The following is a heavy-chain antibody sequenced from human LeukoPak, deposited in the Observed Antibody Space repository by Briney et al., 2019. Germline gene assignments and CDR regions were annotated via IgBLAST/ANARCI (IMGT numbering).Heavy chain of an antibody. CDR1: GFTFSSYA. D-gene: IGHD3-22*01. Sequence: GGSLRLSCAASGFTFSSYAMSWVRQAPGKGLEWVSSISDSGGNTYYADSVKGRFTISRDNSKNTLYLKMNSLKAEDTAVYYCAKVSDHFYDSSGYLDYWGQGTLVTVSS. CDR2: ISDSGGNT. V-gene: IGHV3-23*01. CDR3: AKVSDHFYDSSGYLDY. J-gene: IGHJ4*02.